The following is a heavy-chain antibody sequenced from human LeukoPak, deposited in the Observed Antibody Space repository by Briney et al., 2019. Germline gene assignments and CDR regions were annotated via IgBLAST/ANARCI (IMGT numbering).Heavy chain of an antibody. D-gene: IGHD4-17*01. CDR2: VYYSGST. CDR3: ARHDYGDYVHFDY. V-gene: IGHV4-59*01. Sequence: SETLSLTSPVYADSTTSYYWSWNRHPAGKGLEWIGYVYYSGSTNYNPSRKSRVTMSVDTSKDQFSLKLSSVTAADSAVYYCARHDYGDYVHFDYWGQGTLVTVSS. J-gene: IGHJ4*02. CDR1: ADSTTSYY.